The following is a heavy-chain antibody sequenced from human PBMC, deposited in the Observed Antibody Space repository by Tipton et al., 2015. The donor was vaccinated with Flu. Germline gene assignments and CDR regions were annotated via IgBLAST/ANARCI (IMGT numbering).Heavy chain of an antibody. CDR2: ISSSSTTI. CDR1: GFTFTTYS. D-gene: IGHD2-15*01. J-gene: IGHJ4*02. Sequence: SLRLSCAASGFTFTTYSMNWVRQAPGKGLEWVSYISSSSTTIYYADSVKGRFTISRDNAKNSLYLQMNSLRGEDTAVYYCARDGGVDYWGQGTLVTVSS. V-gene: IGHV3-48*01. CDR3: ARDGGVDY.